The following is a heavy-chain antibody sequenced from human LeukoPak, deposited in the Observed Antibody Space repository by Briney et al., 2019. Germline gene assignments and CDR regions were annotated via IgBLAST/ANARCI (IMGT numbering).Heavy chain of an antibody. Sequence: GGSLRLSCAASGFTFSTYGMHWVRQAPGKGLEWVAVVWYDGSNIHYVDSVKGRFTISRDNSKSTLYLQMNSLTAEDTAVYYCARGGYSGTYYFAYWGQGTLVTVSS. CDR1: GFTFSTYG. V-gene: IGHV3-33*01. CDR2: VWYDGSNI. D-gene: IGHD1-26*01. CDR3: ARGGYSGTYYFAY. J-gene: IGHJ4*02.